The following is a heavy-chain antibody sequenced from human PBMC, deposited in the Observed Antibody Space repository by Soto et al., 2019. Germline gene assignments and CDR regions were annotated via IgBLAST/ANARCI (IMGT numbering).Heavy chain of an antibody. D-gene: IGHD3-10*01. V-gene: IGHV3-7*01. CDR3: ARERYYYGSGDY. CDR1: GFTFSSYW. CDR2: IKEDGSEK. Sequence: GGSLRLSCAASGFTFSSYWMSWVRQAPGKGLGWVANIKEDGSEKNYVDSVKGQFTISRDNAKNSLYLQMNSLRAEDTAVYYCARERYYYGSGDYWGQGTLVTVSS. J-gene: IGHJ4*02.